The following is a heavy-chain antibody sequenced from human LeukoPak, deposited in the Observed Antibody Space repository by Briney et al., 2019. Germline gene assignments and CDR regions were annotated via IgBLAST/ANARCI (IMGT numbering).Heavy chain of an antibody. D-gene: IGHD4-23*01. CDR1: GFTFSSYA. V-gene: IGHV3-23*01. CDR3: AADYGGSQTAY. J-gene: IGHJ4*02. CDR2: ISGSGDST. Sequence: GGSLRLSCAASGFTFSSYAMSWVRQAPGKGLEWVSAISGSGDSTYYADSVKGRFTISRDNSKNTLYLQMNSLRAEDTAVYYCAADYGGSQTAYWGQGTLVTVSS.